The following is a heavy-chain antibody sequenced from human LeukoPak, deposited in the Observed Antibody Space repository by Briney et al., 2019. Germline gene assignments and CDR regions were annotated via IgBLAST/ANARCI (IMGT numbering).Heavy chain of an antibody. CDR1: GFTFSSYW. J-gene: IGHJ1*01. CDR2: IKSDGST. D-gene: IGHD3-22*01. CDR3: ARAPSEIGGYYPEYFRH. Sequence: GGSLRLSCAASGFTFSSYWMHWVRQAPGKGRVWVSRIKSDGSTNYADSVKGRFTISRDNAKNTVSLQMNSLRAEDTGVYYCARAPSEIGGYYPEYFRHWGQGTLVTVSS. V-gene: IGHV3-74*01.